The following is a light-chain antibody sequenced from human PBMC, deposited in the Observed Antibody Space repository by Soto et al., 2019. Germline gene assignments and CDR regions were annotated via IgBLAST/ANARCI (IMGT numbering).Light chain of an antibody. CDR1: QSVSSN. CDR2: GAS. Sequence: EIVMTQSPATLSVSPGERATVSCRASQSVSSNLAWYQQKPGQAPRLLIYGASTRATGIPARFSGSGSGTEFTLTISSLQSEDFAVYYCQQYNNWPQTFGQGNKV. V-gene: IGKV3-15*01. J-gene: IGKJ1*01. CDR3: QQYNNWPQT.